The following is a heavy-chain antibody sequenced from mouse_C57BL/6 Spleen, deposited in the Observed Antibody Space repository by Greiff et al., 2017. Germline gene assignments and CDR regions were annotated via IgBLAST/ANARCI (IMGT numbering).Heavy chain of an antibody. Sequence: QVQLQQPGAELVMPGASVKLSCKASGYTFTSYWMHWVKQRPGQGLEWIGEIDPSDSYTNYNQKFKGKSKLTVDKSSSTAYMQLSSLTSEDSAVYYCARGGDRTWFAYWGQGTLVTVSA. CDR2: IDPSDSYT. J-gene: IGHJ3*01. V-gene: IGHV1-69*01. CDR1: GYTFTSYW. D-gene: IGHD3-3*01. CDR3: ARGGDRTWFAY.